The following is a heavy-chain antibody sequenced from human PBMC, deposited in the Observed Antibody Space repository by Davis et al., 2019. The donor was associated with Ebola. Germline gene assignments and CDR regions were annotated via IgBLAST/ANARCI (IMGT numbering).Heavy chain of an antibody. D-gene: IGHD3-10*01. CDR3: ARMDYYYGSGTNRFDP. V-gene: IGHV4-39*07. CDR2: INHSGST. CDR1: GCSISSSSYY. J-gene: IGHJ5*02. Sequence: MPGGSLRLSCTVSGCSISSSSYYWGWIRQPPGKGLEWIGEINHSGSTNYNPSLKSRVTISVDTSKNQFSLKLSSVTAADTTVYYCARMDYYYGSGTNRFDPWGQGTLVTVSS.